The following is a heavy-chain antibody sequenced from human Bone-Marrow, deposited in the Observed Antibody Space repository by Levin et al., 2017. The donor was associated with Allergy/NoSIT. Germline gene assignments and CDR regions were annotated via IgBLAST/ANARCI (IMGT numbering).Heavy chain of an antibody. Sequence: SETLSLTCTVSSGSISSGAYYWSWIRQHPGKGLEWIGYIYYSGATNYNPSLKSRVTISLDMSKNQFSLKLSSVTAAATAVYYCARGRGSGSWYSLLWFDPWGQGTQVTVSS. CDR3: ARGRGSGSWYSLLWFDP. CDR1: SGSISSGAYY. CDR2: IYYSGAT. J-gene: IGHJ5*02. D-gene: IGHD6-13*01. V-gene: IGHV4-31*03.